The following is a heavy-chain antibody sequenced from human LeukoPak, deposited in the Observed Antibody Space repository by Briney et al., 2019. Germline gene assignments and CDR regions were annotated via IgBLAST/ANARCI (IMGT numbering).Heavy chain of an antibody. J-gene: IGHJ2*01. V-gene: IGHV4-59*01. CDR3: ARYGPRWYFDL. CDR1: GGSISNYY. D-gene: IGHD3-10*01. CDR2: IFYSGST. Sequence: SETLSLTCTVSGGSISNYYWSWLRQPPGKGLEWVGYIFYSGSTNYNPSLKSRVTISVSTPKNQFSLKVSSVTAADTAVYYCARYGPRWYFDLWGRGTLVTVSS.